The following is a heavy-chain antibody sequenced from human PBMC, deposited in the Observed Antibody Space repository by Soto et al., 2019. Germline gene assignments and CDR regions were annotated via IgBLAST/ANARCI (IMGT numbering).Heavy chain of an antibody. V-gene: IGHV3-33*01. CDR2: IWHDGTNE. CDR1: GFTFSSYG. D-gene: IGHD1-26*01. Sequence: QVQLVESGGGVVQPGRSLRLSCAASGFTFSSYGMHWVRQAAGKGLEWVAIIWHDGTNEYYADSVKGRFTISRDNSKNTLFMQMNTLRAEDAALYYCARDTTSGAPDYWGQGTLVTVSS. CDR3: ARDTTSGAPDY. J-gene: IGHJ4*02.